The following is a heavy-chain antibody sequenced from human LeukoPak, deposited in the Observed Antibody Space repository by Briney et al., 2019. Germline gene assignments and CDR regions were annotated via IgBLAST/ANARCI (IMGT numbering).Heavy chain of an antibody. CDR3: ARGYYDSSGYSYYFDY. CDR2: IYYSGGT. CDR1: GGSFSGYY. D-gene: IGHD3-22*01. J-gene: IGHJ4*02. Sequence: PSETLSLTCAVYGGSFSGYYWSWIRQHPGKGLEWIGYIYYSGGTYYNPSLKSRVTISVDTSKNQFSLKLSSVTAADTAVYYCARGYYDSSGYSYYFDYWGQGTLVTVSS. V-gene: IGHV4-31*11.